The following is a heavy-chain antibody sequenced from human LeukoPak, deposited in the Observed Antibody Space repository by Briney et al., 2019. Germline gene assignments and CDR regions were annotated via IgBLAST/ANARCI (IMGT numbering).Heavy chain of an antibody. CDR1: GGTFSSYA. Sequence: SVKVSCKASGGTFSSYAISWVRQAPGQGLEWMGGIIPIFGTANYAQKFQGRVTITTDESTSTAYMELSSLRSEDTAVYYCASTRKLYNWNPLDYWGQGTLVTVSS. V-gene: IGHV1-69*05. CDR2: IIPIFGTA. J-gene: IGHJ4*02. CDR3: ASTRKLYNWNPLDY. D-gene: IGHD1-20*01.